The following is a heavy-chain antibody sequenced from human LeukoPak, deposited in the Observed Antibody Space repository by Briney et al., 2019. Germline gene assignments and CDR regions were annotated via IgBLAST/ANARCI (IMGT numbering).Heavy chain of an antibody. V-gene: IGHV1-2*02. J-gene: IGHJ5*02. CDR1: GYSFTDYY. Sequence: ASVKVSCKTSGYSFTDYYMHWVRQAPGQGLEWMGWINPNSGGTSSAQKFQGRVTMTRDTSTTTVYMEVSWLTSDDTAIYYCARADRLRGGPYLIGPWGQGTLVTVPS. CDR3: ARADRLRGGPYLIGP. D-gene: IGHD2-21*01. CDR2: INPNSGGT.